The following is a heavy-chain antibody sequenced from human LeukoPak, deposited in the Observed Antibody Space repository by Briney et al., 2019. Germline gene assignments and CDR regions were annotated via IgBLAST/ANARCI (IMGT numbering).Heavy chain of an antibody. Sequence: ASVKVSCKASGYTFTSYWIGWVRQMPGKGLEWMGIIYPGDSDTRYSPSFQGQVTISADKSISTAYLQWSSLKASDTAMYYCARTGADDYGDPFDYWGQGTLVTVSS. CDR1: GYTFTSYW. D-gene: IGHD4-17*01. CDR3: ARTGADDYGDPFDY. J-gene: IGHJ4*02. CDR2: IYPGDSDT. V-gene: IGHV5-51*01.